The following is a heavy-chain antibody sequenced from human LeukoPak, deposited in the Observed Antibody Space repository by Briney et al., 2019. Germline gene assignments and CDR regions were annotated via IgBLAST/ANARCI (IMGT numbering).Heavy chain of an antibody. CDR2: ISAFTGNT. CDR1: GYTFTTYG. J-gene: IGHJ4*02. V-gene: IGHV1-18*01. CDR3: ARLSDDGEGY. D-gene: IGHD3-10*01. Sequence: ASVKVSCKTSGYTFTTYGISWVRQAPGQGLEYMGWISAFTGNTNYAQKFKGRVAMTMDKSTSTVEMELRSLKYDDTAVYFCARLSDDGEGYWGQGTLVTV.